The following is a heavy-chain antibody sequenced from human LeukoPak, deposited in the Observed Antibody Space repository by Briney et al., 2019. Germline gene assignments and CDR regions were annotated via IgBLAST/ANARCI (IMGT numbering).Heavy chain of an antibody. D-gene: IGHD6-13*01. CDR2: ISGSGGST. V-gene: IGHV3-23*01. J-gene: IGHJ4*02. Sequence: PGGSLRLSCAASRFTFSSYAMSWVRQAPGKGLEWVSAISGSGGSTYYADSVKGRFTISRDNSKNTLYLQMNSLRAEDTAVYYCAKDSSSRRYFDYWGQGTLVTVSS. CDR3: AKDSSSRRYFDY. CDR1: RFTFSSYA.